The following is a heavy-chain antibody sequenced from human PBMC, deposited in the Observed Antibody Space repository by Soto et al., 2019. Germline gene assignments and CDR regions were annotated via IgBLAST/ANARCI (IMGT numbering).Heavy chain of an antibody. Sequence: SETLSLTCTVSGGSISSSSYYWGWIRQPPGKGLEWIGSIYYSGSTYYNPSLKSRVTISVDTSKNQFSLKLSSVTAADTAVYYCARLGSGYSGFFDYCGQGTMVTVSS. J-gene: IGHJ4*02. D-gene: IGHD3-22*01. CDR2: IYYSGST. V-gene: IGHV4-39*01. CDR1: GGSISSSSYY. CDR3: ARLGSGYSGFFDY.